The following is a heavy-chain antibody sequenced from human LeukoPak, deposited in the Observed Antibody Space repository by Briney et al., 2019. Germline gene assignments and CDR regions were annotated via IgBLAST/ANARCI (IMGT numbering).Heavy chain of an antibody. CDR3: ARGATRLYY. Sequence: PGGSLRLSCAASGFTFSDYYMSWIRQAPGKGLEWVSYISSSGSTIYYADSVRGRSTLSRDTTKNSPFLQMYGPRAENTAVYYCARGATRLYYSGEGALVTVSS. V-gene: IGHV3-11*01. CDR2: ISSSGSTI. CDR1: GFTFSDYY. J-gene: IGHJ4*02. D-gene: IGHD2-15*01.